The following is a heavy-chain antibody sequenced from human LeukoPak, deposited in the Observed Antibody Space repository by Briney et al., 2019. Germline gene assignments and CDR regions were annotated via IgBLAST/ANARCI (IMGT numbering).Heavy chain of an antibody. CDR2: ISSGGSYI. Sequence: GGSLRLSCAASGFTFSNYNMNWVRQAPGKGLEWVSFISSGGSYIYYTDSVKGRFTISRDNAKNSLFLQMNSLRAEDTAVYFCARAAVGSGYDYFDYWGQGTLVTVSS. D-gene: IGHD5-12*01. J-gene: IGHJ4*02. CDR1: GFTFSNYN. V-gene: IGHV3-21*01. CDR3: ARAAVGSGYDYFDY.